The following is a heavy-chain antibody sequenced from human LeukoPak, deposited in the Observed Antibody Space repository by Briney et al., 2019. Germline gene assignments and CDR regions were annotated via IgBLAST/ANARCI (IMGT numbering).Heavy chain of an antibody. Sequence: GGSLRLSCAASGFTFSNAWMSWVRQAPGKGLEWVSAISGSGGSTYYADSVKGRFTISRDNSKNTLYLQMNSLRAEDTAVYYCAKRRYCSGGSCYSDPEYFQHWGQGTLVTVSS. CDR2: ISGSGGST. J-gene: IGHJ1*01. V-gene: IGHV3-23*01. D-gene: IGHD2-15*01. CDR1: GFTFSNAW. CDR3: AKRRYCSGGSCYSDPEYFQH.